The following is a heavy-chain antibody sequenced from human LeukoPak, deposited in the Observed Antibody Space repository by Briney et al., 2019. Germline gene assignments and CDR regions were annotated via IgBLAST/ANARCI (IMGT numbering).Heavy chain of an antibody. CDR2: ISWNSGYM. J-gene: IGHJ2*01. V-gene: IGHV3-9*01. CDR1: GFSFDDHD. Sequence: GGSLRLSCAASGFSFDDHDMHWVRQAPGKGLEWVSVISWNSGYMAYADSVKGRFTVSRDNAKNSLYLQMSSLRAEDTALYYCARDTYGGVRSFDLWGRGTLVTVSS. D-gene: IGHD3-10*01. CDR3: ARDTYGGVRSFDL.